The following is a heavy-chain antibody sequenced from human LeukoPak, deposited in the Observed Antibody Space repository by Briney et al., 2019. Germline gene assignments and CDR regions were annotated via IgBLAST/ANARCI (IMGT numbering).Heavy chain of an antibody. CDR2: IYYSWST. J-gene: IGHJ4*02. D-gene: IGHD3-9*01. CDR3: ARVQVVLRYFDWLIYFDY. V-gene: IGHV4-31*03. Sequence: SQTLSLTCTVSGGSISSGDYYWSWIRQHPGKGLEWIGYIYYSWSTYYNPSLKSRVTISVDTSKNQFSLKLSSVTAADTAVYYCARVQVVLRYFDWLIYFDYWGQGTLVTVSS. CDR1: GGSISSGDYY.